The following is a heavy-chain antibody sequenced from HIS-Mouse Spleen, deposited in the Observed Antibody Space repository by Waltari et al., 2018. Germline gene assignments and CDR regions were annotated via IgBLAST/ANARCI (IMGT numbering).Heavy chain of an antibody. CDR3: ARIAEGYSSGWYAFDY. CDR2: ISYDRRNK. V-gene: IGHV3-30*03. D-gene: IGHD6-19*01. J-gene: IGHJ4*02. CDR1: GFTFSSYG. Sequence: QVQLVESGGGVVQPGRSLRLSCAASGFTFSSYGMHWVRQAPGKGMGWVEVISYDRRNKYYADSVKGRFTISKDTSKNQVVLTMTNMDPVDTATYYCARIAEGYSSGWYAFDYWGQGTLVTVSS.